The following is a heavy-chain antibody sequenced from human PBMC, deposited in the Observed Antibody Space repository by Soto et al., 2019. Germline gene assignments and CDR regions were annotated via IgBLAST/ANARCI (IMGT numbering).Heavy chain of an antibody. V-gene: IGHV4-59*01. Sequence: SETLSVTCTVSGGSISNYYWSWIRQPPGKGLEWIGYIYYSGSTNYNPSLKSRVTISVDTSKNQFSLKLSSVTAADTAVYYCARAGAATLSDYWGQGTLVTVSS. CDR1: GGSISNYY. J-gene: IGHJ4*02. CDR2: IYYSGST. D-gene: IGHD2-15*01. CDR3: ARAGAATLSDY.